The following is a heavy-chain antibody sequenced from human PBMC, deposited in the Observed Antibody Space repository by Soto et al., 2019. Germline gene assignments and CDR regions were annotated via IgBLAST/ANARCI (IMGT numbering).Heavy chain of an antibody. Sequence: QVQLVQSGAEVKKPGASVKVSCKASGYTFTSYDIIWVRQATGQGLEWMGWMNPSTGNTDSAEKFQGRLTMTRNTSISTVYMELSSLSFEDTAVYYCARGSIIVAGGFDSWGQGTLVTVSS. CDR3: ARGSIIVAGGFDS. CDR2: MNPSTGNT. V-gene: IGHV1-8*01. CDR1: GYTFTSYD. J-gene: IGHJ5*01. D-gene: IGHD6-19*01.